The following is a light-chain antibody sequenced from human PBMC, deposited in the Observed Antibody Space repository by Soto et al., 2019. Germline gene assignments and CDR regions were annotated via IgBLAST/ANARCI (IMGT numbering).Light chain of an antibody. CDR3: QQYGSSPRT. CDR1: QSLTSSY. Sequence: IVLTQSPGTLSLSPGERATLSCRASQSLTSSYLAWYQQKPGQAPRLLIFGAFNRATGIPDRFGGSGSGTDFTLTISRLEPEDFAVYYCQQYGSSPRTFGQGTKVEIK. V-gene: IGKV3-20*01. J-gene: IGKJ1*01. CDR2: GAF.